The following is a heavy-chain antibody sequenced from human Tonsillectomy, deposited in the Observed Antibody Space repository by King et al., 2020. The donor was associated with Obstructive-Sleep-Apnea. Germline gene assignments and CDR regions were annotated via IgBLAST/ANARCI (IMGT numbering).Heavy chain of an antibody. D-gene: IGHD3-16*02. Sequence: QVQLQQWGAGLLKPSEPLSLTCAVYGGSFSGYYWSWIRQPPGKGLEWIGEINHSGSTNYNPSLKSRVTISVDTSKNQFSLKLSSVTAADTAVYYCARRVFDYVWGSYHYRVWFDPWGQGTLVTVSS. V-gene: IGHV4-34*01. J-gene: IGHJ5*02. CDR1: GGSFSGYY. CDR2: INHSGST. CDR3: ARRVFDYVWGSYHYRVWFDP.